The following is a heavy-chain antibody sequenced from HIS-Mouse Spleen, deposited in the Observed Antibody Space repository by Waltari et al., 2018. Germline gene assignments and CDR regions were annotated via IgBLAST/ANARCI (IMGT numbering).Heavy chain of an antibody. Sequence: QLQLQESGPGLGRPSETLSFTGTVSCGSISSSSYSWGVIRQPPGKGLEWIGSIYYSGSTYYNPSLKSRVTISVDTSKNQFSLKLSSVTAADTAVYYCAAPLVGATDYFDYWGQGTLVTVSS. J-gene: IGHJ4*02. CDR3: AAPLVGATDYFDY. D-gene: IGHD1-26*01. CDR1: CGSISSSSYS. CDR2: IYYSGST. V-gene: IGHV4-39*01.